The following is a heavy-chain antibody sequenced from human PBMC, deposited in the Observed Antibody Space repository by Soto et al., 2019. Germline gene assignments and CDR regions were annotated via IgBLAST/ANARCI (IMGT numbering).Heavy chain of an antibody. Sequence: PGGPLRLSYAASGFTFSSYGMHWVRQAPGKGLEWVAVISYDGSNKYYADSVKGRFTISRDNSKNTLYLQMNSLRAEDTAVYYCAKDLPFYSSSSQFHYSYGMDVWGQGTTVTVSS. CDR2: ISYDGSNK. CDR1: GFTFSSYG. D-gene: IGHD6-6*01. J-gene: IGHJ6*02. V-gene: IGHV3-30*18. CDR3: AKDLPFYSSSSQFHYSYGMDV.